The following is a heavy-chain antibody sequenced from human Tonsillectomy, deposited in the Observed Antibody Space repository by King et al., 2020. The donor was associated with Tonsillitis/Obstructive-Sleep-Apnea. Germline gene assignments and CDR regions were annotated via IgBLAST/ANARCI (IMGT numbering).Heavy chain of an antibody. CDR2: ISYDDGSDK. V-gene: IGHV3-30*04. D-gene: IGHD4-23*01. CDR3: ARGENYGGTFYF. Sequence: VQLVESGGGVVQPGRSLRLSCAVSGFTFNAYSMHWVRQAPGRGLEWVALISYDDGSDKYYADSVKGRFTISRDNSKNTLYLQINSLRPEDTAVYYCARGENYGGTFYFWGQGPLLTVSS. CDR1: GFTFNAYS. J-gene: IGHJ4*02.